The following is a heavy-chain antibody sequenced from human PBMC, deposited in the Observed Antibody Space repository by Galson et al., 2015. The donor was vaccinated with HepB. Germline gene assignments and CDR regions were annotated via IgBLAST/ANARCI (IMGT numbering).Heavy chain of an antibody. CDR1: GGTFSSYA. D-gene: IGHD3-22*01. J-gene: IGHJ5*02. CDR3: ATYYYDSSGYYRGTFDP. CDR2: IIPIFGTA. Sequence: SVKVSCKASGGTFSSYAISWVRQAPGQGLEWMGGIIPIFGTANYAQKFQGRVTITADKSTSTAYMELSSLRSEDTAVYYCATYYYDSSGYYRGTFDPWGQGTLVTVSS. V-gene: IGHV1-69*06.